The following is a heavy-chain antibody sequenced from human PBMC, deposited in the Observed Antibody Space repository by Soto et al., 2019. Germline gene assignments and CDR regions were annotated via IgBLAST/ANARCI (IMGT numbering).Heavy chain of an antibody. Sequence: GGSPRLWTASSAVNFRDHYMGRVRQAQGKGLEWISFVDRTGSPLFYADSVKGRFTISRDNAKNSLFLQMNSLRVEDTAVFSCTRGGSLYDRTKGDYWVPGTQVTVSS. J-gene: IGHJ4*02. CDR3: TRGGSLYDRTKGDY. CDR2: VDRTGSPL. V-gene: IGHV3-11*01. D-gene: IGHD3-16*01. CDR1: AVNFRDHY.